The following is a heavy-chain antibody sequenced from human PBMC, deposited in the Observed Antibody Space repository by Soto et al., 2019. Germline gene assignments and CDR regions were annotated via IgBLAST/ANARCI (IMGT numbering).Heavy chain of an antibody. J-gene: IGHJ5*02. CDR3: ARGIGATGPGGWFDP. Sequence: EVQLLESGGGLVQPGGSLRLSCAASGFTFSSYAMSWVRQAPGKGLEWVSAISGSGGSTYYADSVKGRFTISRDNSKNTLYLQINSLRAEDTALYYCARGIGATGPGGWFDPWGQGTLVTVSS. CDR1: GFTFSSYA. CDR2: ISGSGGST. D-gene: IGHD6-13*01. V-gene: IGHV3-23*01.